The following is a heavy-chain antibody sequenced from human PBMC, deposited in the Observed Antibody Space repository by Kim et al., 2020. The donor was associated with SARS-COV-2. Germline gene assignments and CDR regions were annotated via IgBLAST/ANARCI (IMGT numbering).Heavy chain of an antibody. CDR3: TTEREIVLWSNPHRPTLGP. CDR1: GFIFSNAW. D-gene: IGHD2-21*01. J-gene: IGHJ5*02. V-gene: IGHV3-15*01. Sequence: GGSLRLSCAASGFIFSNAWMSWVRQAPGKGLEWVGRIKSKTDGGTTDYAAPVKGRFTISRDDSKNTLYLQMNSLKTEDTAVYYCTTEREIVLWSNPHRPTLGPWGQGTLVTVSS. CDR2: IKSKTDGGTT.